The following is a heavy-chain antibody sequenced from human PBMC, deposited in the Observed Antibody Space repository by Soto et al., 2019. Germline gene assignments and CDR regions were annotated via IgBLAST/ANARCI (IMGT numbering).Heavy chain of an antibody. D-gene: IGHD4-17*01. CDR2: IRGDGSRE. J-gene: IGHJ3*02. CDR1: GFTFGNYW. V-gene: IGHV3-7*05. CDR3: ARDVNYGDGTAYYDVFDI. Sequence: DVQLVESGGDLVQPGGPLRLSCAASGFTFGNYWMAWVRQAPGKGLEWVANIRGDGSREYYLDSVRGRFSVSRDNAQESLYLQMTGLRVEDTAVYYCARDVNYGDGTAYYDVFDIWGQGTVVTVSS.